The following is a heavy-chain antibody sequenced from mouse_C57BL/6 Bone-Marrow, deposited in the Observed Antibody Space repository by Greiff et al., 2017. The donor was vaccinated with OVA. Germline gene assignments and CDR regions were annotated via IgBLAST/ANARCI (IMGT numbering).Heavy chain of an antibody. J-gene: IGHJ4*01. CDR3: GRYRGKGGYYAMDY. V-gene: IGHV1-39*01. D-gene: IGHD1-3*01. CDR2: INPNYGTT. Sequence: VQLQQSGPELVKPGASVKISCTASGYSFTDYYMNWVQQSHGKSLEWIGVINPNYGTTSYNQKFKGKATLTVDQSSSTAYMQLNSLTSEDSAVYYCGRYRGKGGYYAMDYWGQGTSVTVSS. CDR1: GYSFTDYY.